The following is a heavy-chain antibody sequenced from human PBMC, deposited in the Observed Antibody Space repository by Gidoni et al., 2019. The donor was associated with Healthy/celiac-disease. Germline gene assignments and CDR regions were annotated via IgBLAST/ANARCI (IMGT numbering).Heavy chain of an antibody. CDR3: ARDILDFWSGSTTDYYGMDV. J-gene: IGHJ6*02. D-gene: IGHD3-3*01. CDR1: GGTFSSYA. Sequence: QVQLVQSGAEVKKPGSSVQVSCKASGGTFSSYAISWVRQAPGQGLEWMGGIIPIFGTANYAQKFQGRVTITADKSTSTAYMELSSLRSEDTAVYYCARDILDFWSGSTTDYYGMDVWGQGTTVTVSS. V-gene: IGHV1-69*06. CDR2: IIPIFGTA.